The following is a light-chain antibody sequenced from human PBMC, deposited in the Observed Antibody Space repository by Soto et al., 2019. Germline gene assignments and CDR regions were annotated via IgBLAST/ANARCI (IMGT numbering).Light chain of an antibody. CDR3: SSHTSSSTLV. CDR1: SSDVGGYNY. CDR2: EVS. J-gene: IGLJ2*01. Sequence: QSALTQPASVSGSPGQSITISCTGTSSDVGGYNYVCWYQQHPGKVPKLMIYEVSNRPSGVSDRFSGSKSGNTASLTISGLQAEDEADYYCSSHTSSSTLVFGGGTKLTVL. V-gene: IGLV2-14*01.